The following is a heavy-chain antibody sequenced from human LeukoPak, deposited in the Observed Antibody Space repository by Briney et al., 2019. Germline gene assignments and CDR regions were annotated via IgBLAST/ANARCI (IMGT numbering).Heavy chain of an antibody. D-gene: IGHD3-10*01. CDR1: GGSFSGYY. Sequence: PSETLSLTCAVYGGSFSGYYWSWILQPPGKGLEWIGEVNHSGDTNYNPSLKSRVTISVDTSKNQFSLKLSSVTAADTSVYYCAGGDPKTVVQGVLGIKYHYYYMDVWGKGTTVTVSS. CDR2: VNHSGDT. CDR3: AGGDPKTVVQGVLGIKYHYYYMDV. V-gene: IGHV4-34*01. J-gene: IGHJ6*03.